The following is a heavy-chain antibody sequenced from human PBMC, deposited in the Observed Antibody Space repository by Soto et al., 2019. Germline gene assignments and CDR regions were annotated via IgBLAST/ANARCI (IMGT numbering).Heavy chain of an antibody. CDR2: INPRDGST. Sequence: QVQLVQSGAEVKKPGASVKVSCKASGYTFASYYIHWVRQAPGQGLEWMGLINPRDGSTTYAQKFQGRVTMARDTSTSTLYLELGRLRSEDTAVYYCASIMGGAIVVGMDVWGQGTTVTVSS. D-gene: IGHD3-16*01. V-gene: IGHV1-46*01. J-gene: IGHJ6*02. CDR3: ASIMGGAIVVGMDV. CDR1: GYTFASYY.